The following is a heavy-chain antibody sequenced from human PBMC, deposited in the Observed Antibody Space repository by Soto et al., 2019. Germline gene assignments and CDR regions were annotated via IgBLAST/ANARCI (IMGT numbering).Heavy chain of an antibody. J-gene: IGHJ6*02. Sequence: EVHLLESGGGLVQPGGSLRLSCAASGFTFSNYAMTWVRQAPGKGLEWVSVISGTGGGTNNADSAKGRFTTSRDNSKNTLYLQMNSLSAADTAVYSCAKSAFYGPRIPNDYGRDVWGQGTAVTVSS. CDR2: ISGTGGGT. D-gene: IGHD3-10*01. CDR1: GFTFSNYA. CDR3: AKSAFYGPRIPNDYGRDV. V-gene: IGHV3-23*01.